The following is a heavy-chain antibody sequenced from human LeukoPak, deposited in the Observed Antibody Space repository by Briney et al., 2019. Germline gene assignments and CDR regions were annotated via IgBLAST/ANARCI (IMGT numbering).Heavy chain of an antibody. CDR3: ARGVDYDILTGYPFDY. CDR2: MNPNSGNT. CDR1: GYTFTGYY. J-gene: IGHJ4*02. V-gene: IGHV1-8*02. D-gene: IGHD3-9*01. Sequence: ASVKVSCKASGYTFTGYYMHWVRQAPGQGLEWMGWMNPNSGNTGYAQKFQGRVTMTTDTSTSTAYMELRSLRSDDTAVYYCARGVDYDILTGYPFDYWGQGTLVTVSS.